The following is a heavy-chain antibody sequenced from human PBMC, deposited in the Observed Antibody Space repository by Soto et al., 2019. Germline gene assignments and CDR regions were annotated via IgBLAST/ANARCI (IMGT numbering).Heavy chain of an antibody. V-gene: IGHV1-18*01. CDR2: ISAYNGNT. Sequence: QVQLVQSGAEVKKPGASVKVSCKASGYTFTSYGISWVRQAPGQGLEWMGWISAYNGNTNYAQKLQGRVTMTTDTSTSTAYMELRSLRSDDTAVYYCARAPEGYCSSTSCYLVPYYYYGMDVWGQGTTVTVS. J-gene: IGHJ6*02. CDR3: ARAPEGYCSSTSCYLVPYYYYGMDV. D-gene: IGHD2-2*01. CDR1: GYTFTSYG.